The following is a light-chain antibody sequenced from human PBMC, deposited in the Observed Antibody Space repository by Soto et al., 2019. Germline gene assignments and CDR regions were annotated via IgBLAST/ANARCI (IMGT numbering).Light chain of an antibody. Sequence: QSVLTQPPSASGTPGQRVTMSCSVRSSNIGSNTVNWYQQLPGTAPKLLIYSNNQRPSGVPDRFSGSKSGTSASLAISGLQSEDEADFYCAAWDDSLNGVVFGGGTKLTVL. CDR3: AAWDDSLNGVV. V-gene: IGLV1-44*01. J-gene: IGLJ2*01. CDR2: SNN. CDR1: SSNIGSNT.